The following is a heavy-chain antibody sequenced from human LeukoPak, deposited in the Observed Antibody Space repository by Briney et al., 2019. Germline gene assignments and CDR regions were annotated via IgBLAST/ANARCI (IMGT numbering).Heavy chain of an antibody. D-gene: IGHD3-10*01. CDR1: GGSISSYY. J-gene: IGHJ5*02. V-gene: IGHV4-59*01. CDR3: ARSTMVREFGGP. Sequence: NSSETLSLTCTVSGGSISSYYWSWIRQPPGKGLEWIGYIYYSGSTNYNPSLKSRVTISVDTSKNQFSLKLSSVTAADTAVYYCARSTMVREFGGPWGQGTLVTVSS. CDR2: IYYSGST.